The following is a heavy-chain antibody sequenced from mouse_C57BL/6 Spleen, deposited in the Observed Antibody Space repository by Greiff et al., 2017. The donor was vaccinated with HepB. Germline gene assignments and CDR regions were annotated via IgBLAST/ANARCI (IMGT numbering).Heavy chain of an antibody. D-gene: IGHD2-3*01. CDR1: GYTFTSYW. CDR2: IYPGSGST. J-gene: IGHJ1*03. V-gene: IGHV1-55*01. CDR3: ARGNAGYSYWYFDV. Sequence: QVQLQQPGAELVKPGASVKMSCKASGYTFTSYWITWVKQRPGQGLEWIGDIYPGSGSTNYNEKFKSKATLTVDTSSSTASIQLSSLTSEDSAVDYVARGNAGYSYWYFDVWGTGTTVTVSS.